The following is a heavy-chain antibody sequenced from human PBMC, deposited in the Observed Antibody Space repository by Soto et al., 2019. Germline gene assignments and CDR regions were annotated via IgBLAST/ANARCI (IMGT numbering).Heavy chain of an antibody. D-gene: IGHD3-10*01. CDR2: IIPIFGTA. CDR3: ARSGYLGVDYYYYGMDV. V-gene: IGHV1-69*06. CDR1: GGTFSSYA. J-gene: IGHJ6*02. Sequence: QVQLVQSGAEVKKPGSSVKVSCKDSGGTFSSYAISWVRQAPGQGLEWMGGIIPIFGTANYAQKFQGRVTITADKSTRTAYMELSSLRSEDTAVYYCARSGYLGVDYYYYGMDVWGQGTTVTVSS.